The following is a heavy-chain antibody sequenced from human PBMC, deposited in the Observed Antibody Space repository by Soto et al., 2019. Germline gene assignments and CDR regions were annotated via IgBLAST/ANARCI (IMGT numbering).Heavy chain of an antibody. J-gene: IGHJ6*02. CDR3: ARVTMVIRDSDHFGVDV. CDR2: ISHSGTT. V-gene: IGHV4-38-2*02. D-gene: IGHD4-17*01. Sequence: SETLSLTCLVSGFPISSTYSWGWIRQPPGKGLEWIGSISHSGTTSYSPSLTGRVSISVDTSKNQVSLKLTSVTAADTAVYFCARVTMVIRDSDHFGVDVWGHGTTVTVSS. CDR1: GFPISSTYS.